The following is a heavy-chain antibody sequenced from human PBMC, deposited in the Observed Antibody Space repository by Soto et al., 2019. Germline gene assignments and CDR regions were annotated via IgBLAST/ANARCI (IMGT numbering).Heavy chain of an antibody. Sequence: GGSLRLSCAASGFTFSSYSMNWVRQAPGKGLEWVSSISSSSSYIYYADSVKGRFTISRDNAKNSLYLQMNSLGAEETAVYYCARDRGLNDAFDIWGQGTMVTVSS. V-gene: IGHV3-21*01. CDR1: GFTFSSYS. D-gene: IGHD3-16*01. CDR2: ISSSSSYI. J-gene: IGHJ3*02. CDR3: ARDRGLNDAFDI.